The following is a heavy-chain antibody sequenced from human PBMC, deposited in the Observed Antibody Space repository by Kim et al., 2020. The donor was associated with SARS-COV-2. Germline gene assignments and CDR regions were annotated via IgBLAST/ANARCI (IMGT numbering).Heavy chain of an antibody. V-gene: IGHV1-18*01. J-gene: IGHJ4*02. Sequence: ASVKVSCKSSGYTFTSYGISWVRQAPGQGLEWMGWISAYNGNTNYAQKLQGRVTMTTDTSTSTAYMELRSLRSDDTAVYYCARDLAPPYGDYVPRYWGQGTLVTVSS. CDR3: ARDLAPPYGDYVPRY. CDR1: GYTFTSYG. D-gene: IGHD4-17*01. CDR2: ISAYNGNT.